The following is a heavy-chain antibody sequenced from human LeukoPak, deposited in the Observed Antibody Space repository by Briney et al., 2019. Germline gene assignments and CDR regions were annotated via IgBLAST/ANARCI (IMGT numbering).Heavy chain of an antibody. J-gene: IGHJ6*03. V-gene: IGHV3-30*03. CDR2: ISYDGSNE. CDR3: ARMSNFNYHYYMDV. Sequence: GGSLRLSCAASGFTFSSYGMHWVRQAPGKGLAWVAVISYDGSNEYYADSVRGRFTISRDNSKNTLYLQMNSLRTEDTAVYYCARMSNFNYHYYMDVWGKGTTVTVSS. D-gene: IGHD2/OR15-2a*01. CDR1: GFTFSSYG.